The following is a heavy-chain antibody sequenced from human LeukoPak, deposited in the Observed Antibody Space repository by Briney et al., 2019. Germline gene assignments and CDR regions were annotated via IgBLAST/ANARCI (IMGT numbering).Heavy chain of an antibody. Sequence: GALRLSCAASGFTFSSYSMNWVRQAPGKGLEWVSYISSSSSTIYYADSVKGRFTISRDNAKNSLYLQMNSLRAEDTAVHYCAREEYYDFWSGSPIDYWGQGTLSPSPQ. CDR3: AREEYYDFWSGSPIDY. CDR1: GFTFSSYS. D-gene: IGHD3-3*01. J-gene: IGHJ4*02. V-gene: IGHV3-48*01. CDR2: ISSSSSTI.